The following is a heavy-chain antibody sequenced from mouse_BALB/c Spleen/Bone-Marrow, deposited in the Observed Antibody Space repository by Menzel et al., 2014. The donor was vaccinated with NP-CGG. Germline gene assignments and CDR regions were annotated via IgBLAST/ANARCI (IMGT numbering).Heavy chain of an antibody. CDR2: IYYSGTI. CDR1: GISITTGNYR. V-gene: IGHV3-5*02. Sequence: EVQGVESGPGLVKPSQTVSLTCTVTGISITTGNYRWSWIRQFPGNKLEWIGYIYYSGTITYNPSLTSRTTITRDTSRNQFFLEMNSLTAEDTATYYCARYDGYYFDYWGQGTTLTVSS. J-gene: IGHJ2*01. CDR3: ARYDGYYFDY. D-gene: IGHD2-3*01.